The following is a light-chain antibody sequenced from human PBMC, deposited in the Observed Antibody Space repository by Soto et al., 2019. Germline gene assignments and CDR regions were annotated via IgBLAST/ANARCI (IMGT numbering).Light chain of an antibody. J-gene: IGLJ2*01. CDR1: SSNIGSNY. V-gene: IGLV1-47*01. CDR3: AAWDDSLSGVV. CDR2: RNN. Sequence: QSVLTQPPSASGTPGQRVTISCSGSSSNIGSNYVSWYQQLPGTAPKLLIYRNNQRPSGGADRFSGSNSATSASPAISGVRYEDEADYYCAAWDDSLSGVVFGGGTKLTVL.